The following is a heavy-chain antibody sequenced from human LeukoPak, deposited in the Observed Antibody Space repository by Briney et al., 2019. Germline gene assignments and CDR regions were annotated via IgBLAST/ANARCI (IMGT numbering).Heavy chain of an antibody. Sequence: GGALRLSCSASGFTFSSYAMHWVRQAPGKGLEYVSAISSNGGSTYYADSVKGRFTISRDNSKNTLYLQMSSLRVEDTAVYYCVKEKGGITVTTKKALDYWGREPWSPSPQ. V-gene: IGHV3-64D*06. CDR1: GFTFSSYA. J-gene: IGHJ4*02. CDR2: ISSNGGST. D-gene: IGHD4-17*01. CDR3: VKEKGGITVTTKKALDY.